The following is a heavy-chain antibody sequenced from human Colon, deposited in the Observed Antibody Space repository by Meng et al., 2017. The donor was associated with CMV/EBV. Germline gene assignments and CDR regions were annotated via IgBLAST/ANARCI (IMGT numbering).Heavy chain of an antibody. CDR2: ISGSGRTI. Sequence: GESLKISCAASGFSFTTYYMAWVRLAPGQGLEWISHISGSGRTISYADSVKGRFTISRDSAKKFLYLQMNNLRAEDTAVYYCARERLGTLRYYFDHWGQGDLVTVSS. CDR1: GFSFTTYY. V-gene: IGHV3-11*04. D-gene: IGHD4-23*01. J-gene: IGHJ4*02. CDR3: ARERLGTLRYYFDH.